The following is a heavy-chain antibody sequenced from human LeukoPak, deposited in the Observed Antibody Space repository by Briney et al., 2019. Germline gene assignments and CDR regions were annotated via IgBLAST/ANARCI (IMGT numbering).Heavy chain of an antibody. J-gene: IGHJ4*02. V-gene: IGHV4-59*01. CDR2: IYNSGNT. CDR3: ARSTVVRTLLGY. CDR1: GDSISSDY. Sequence: SETLSLTCTVSGDSISSDYWSWIRQPPGKGLESIGYIYNSGNTNYNPSLKSRVTISVDTSKNQFSLNLRSVTAADTAVYYCARSTVVRTLLGYWGQGTLVTVSS. D-gene: IGHD4-23*01.